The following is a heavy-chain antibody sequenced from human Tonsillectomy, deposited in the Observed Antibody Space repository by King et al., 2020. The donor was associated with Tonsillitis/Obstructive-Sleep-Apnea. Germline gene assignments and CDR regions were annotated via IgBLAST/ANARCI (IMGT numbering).Heavy chain of an antibody. J-gene: IGHJ5*02. Sequence: QLQESGPGLVKPSETLSLTCTVSGGSISSYYWSWIRPPPGKGLEWIGYIYYSGSTNYNPSLKSRVTMSVDTSKNQFSLKLRSVTAADTAVYYCAGFVAAAGRGYNWFDPWGQGTLVTVSS. CDR1: GGSISSYY. CDR3: AGFVAAAGRGYNWFDP. CDR2: IYYSGST. D-gene: IGHD6-13*01. V-gene: IGHV4-59*08.